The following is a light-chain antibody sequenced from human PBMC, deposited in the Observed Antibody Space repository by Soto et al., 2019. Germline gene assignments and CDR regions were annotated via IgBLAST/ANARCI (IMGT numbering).Light chain of an antibody. CDR1: QSVSSY. V-gene: IGKV3-11*01. Sequence: EIDSTQSPPTLSLCPEVLATHSYRASQSVSSYLAWYEEKPGQAPGLVIHEASNRATDIPARFSGSGSGTDFTLTISSLEPEDFAVYYCQQRSNWPITFGQGTRLEIK. CDR3: QQRSNWPIT. CDR2: EAS. J-gene: IGKJ5*01.